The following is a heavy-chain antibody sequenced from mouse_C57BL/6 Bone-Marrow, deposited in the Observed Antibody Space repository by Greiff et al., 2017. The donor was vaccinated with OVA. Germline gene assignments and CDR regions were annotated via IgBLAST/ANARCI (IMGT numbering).Heavy chain of an antibody. CDR3: ARDAFHYYGFYAMDY. CDR1: GFTFSDFY. CDR2: SRNKANDYTT. Sequence: EVKVVESGGGLVQSGRSLRLSCATSGFTFSDFYMEWVRQAPGKGLEWIAASRNKANDYTTEYSASVKGRFIVSRDTSQSILYLQMNALRAEDTAIYYCARDAFHYYGFYAMDYWGQGTSVTVSS. V-gene: IGHV7-1*01. D-gene: IGHD1-2*01. J-gene: IGHJ4*01.